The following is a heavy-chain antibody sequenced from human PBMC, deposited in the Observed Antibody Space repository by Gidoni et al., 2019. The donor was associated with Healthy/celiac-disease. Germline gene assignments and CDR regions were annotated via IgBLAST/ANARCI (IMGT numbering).Heavy chain of an antibody. D-gene: IGHD3-10*01. CDR1: GGTFSSYA. V-gene: IGHV1-69*01. CDR3: AGGEFRGPASTSHWFDP. CDR2: IIPCFGTA. Sequence: VQLVQSGAEVKKPGSSVKVSCKASGGTFSSYAISWVRQAPGQGLEWMGGIIPCFGTANYAQKFQGRVTITADESTSTAYMELSSLRSEDTAVYYCAGGEFRGPASTSHWFDPWGQGTLVTVSS. J-gene: IGHJ5*02.